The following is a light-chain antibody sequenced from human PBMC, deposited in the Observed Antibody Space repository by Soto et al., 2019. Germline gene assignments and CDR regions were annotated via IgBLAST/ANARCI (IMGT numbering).Light chain of an antibody. V-gene: IGLV2-14*01. CDR2: DVS. CDR1: SSDIGGYNY. Sequence: LAQPASMSGSPGQSVTISCAGTSSDIGGYNYVSWYQHHPGTAPKLIIYDVSSRPSGVSHRFSASKSGNTASLTISGLQAEDEADYYCSSFSVASPLFGTGTKATVL. J-gene: IGLJ1*01. CDR3: SSFSVASPL.